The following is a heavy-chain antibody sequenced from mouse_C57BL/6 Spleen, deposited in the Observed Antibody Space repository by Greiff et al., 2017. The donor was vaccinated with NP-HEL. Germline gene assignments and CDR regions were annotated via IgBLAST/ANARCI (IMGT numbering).Heavy chain of an antibody. J-gene: IGHJ4*01. V-gene: IGHV1-55*01. D-gene: IGHD1-1*01. Sequence: QVQLQQPGAELVKPGASVKMSCKASGYTFTSYWITWVKQRPGQGLEWIGDIYPGSGSTNYNEKFTSKATLTVDTSSSTAYMQLSSLTSEDSAVYYWEAVPASRRGYAMDYWGQGTSVTVSS. CDR1: GYTFTSYW. CDR2: IYPGSGST. CDR3: EAVPASRRGYAMDY.